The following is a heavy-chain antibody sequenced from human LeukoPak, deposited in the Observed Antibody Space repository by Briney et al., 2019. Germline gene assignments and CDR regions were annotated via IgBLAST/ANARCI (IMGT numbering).Heavy chain of an antibody. CDR3: AKGVASRWELLTILGYYFDY. D-gene: IGHD1-26*01. CDR1: GFTFSSYA. Sequence: PGGSLRLSCAASGFTFSSYAMSWVRQAPGKGLEWVANINQDGSEKYYVDSVKGRFTISRDNAKNSLYLQMNRLRAEDTAVYYCAKGVASRWELLTILGYYFDYWGQGTLVTVSS. V-gene: IGHV3-7*01. J-gene: IGHJ4*02. CDR2: INQDGSEK.